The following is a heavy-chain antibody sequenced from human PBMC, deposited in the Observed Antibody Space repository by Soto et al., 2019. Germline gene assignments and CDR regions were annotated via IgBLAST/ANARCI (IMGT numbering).Heavy chain of an antibody. Sequence: GGSLRLSCAASGFTFSSYAMSWVRQAPGKGLEWVSAISGRGGSTYYADSVKGRFTISRDNSKNTLYLQMNSLRAEDTAVYYCAKARGITGTTSPGGGYWGQGTLVTVSS. CDR2: ISGRGGST. V-gene: IGHV3-23*01. CDR3: AKARGITGTTSPGGGY. J-gene: IGHJ4*02. CDR1: GFTFSSYA. D-gene: IGHD1-20*01.